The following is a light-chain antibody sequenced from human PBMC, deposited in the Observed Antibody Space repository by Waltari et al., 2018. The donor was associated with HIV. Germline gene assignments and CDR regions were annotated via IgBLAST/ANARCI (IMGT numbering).Light chain of an antibody. V-gene: IGLV1-47*01. CDR1: DSNTRSNY. CDR2: KNN. CDR3: ASWDDNLNSWV. J-gene: IGLJ3*02. Sequence: QSVVTQPPSASGTPGQRVTITCSGSDSNTRSNYVYWYQDLPGTAPKLLIYKNNQRSSGVPDRFSGSKSDTSASLAISGLRSEDEADYYCASWDDNLNSWVFGGGTKLTVL.